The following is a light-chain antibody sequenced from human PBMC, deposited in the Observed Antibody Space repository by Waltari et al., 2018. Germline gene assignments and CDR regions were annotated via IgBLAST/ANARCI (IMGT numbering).Light chain of an antibody. CDR3: ATWDDSLNGHWV. CDR1: ASNIGGNL. J-gene: IGLJ3*02. V-gene: IGLV1-44*01. Sequence: QPVLTQPPSVSGTPGQRVTISCSGSASNIGGNLVNWYQQFPGKAPKLLIYRSDLRPSGVPDLFPWSKFGTSSALAFSGLQCEDEADYFCATWDDSLNGHWVFGGGTKLTVL. CDR2: RSD.